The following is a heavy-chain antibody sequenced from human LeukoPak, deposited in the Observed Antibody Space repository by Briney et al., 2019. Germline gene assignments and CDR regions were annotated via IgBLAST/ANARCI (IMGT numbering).Heavy chain of an antibody. CDR2: INHSGST. CDR1: GGSFSDYY. D-gene: IGHD3-22*01. J-gene: IGHJ4*02. CDR3: ARGNYYDSSGYNLVYFDY. Sequence: SETLSLTCAVYGGSFSDYYWSWIRQPPGKGLEWIGEINHSGSTNYNPSLKSRVTISVDTSKNQFSLKLSSVTAADTAVYYCARGNYYDSSGYNLVYFDYWGQGTLVTVSS. V-gene: IGHV4-34*01.